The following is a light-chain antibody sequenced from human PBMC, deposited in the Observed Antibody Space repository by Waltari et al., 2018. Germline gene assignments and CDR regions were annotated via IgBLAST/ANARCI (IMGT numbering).Light chain of an antibody. Sequence: SSELTQDPAVTVALGQTVRITCQGDSLRKYYASWYQQKPGQAPLFVIYAKNRRPAGVPERFSGSSSGNSASLIITGAQAEDEADYCCHSRDSSGDYVVFGGGTKLTVL. CDR3: HSRDSSGDYVV. J-gene: IGLJ2*01. CDR1: SLRKYY. V-gene: IGLV3-19*01. CDR2: AKN.